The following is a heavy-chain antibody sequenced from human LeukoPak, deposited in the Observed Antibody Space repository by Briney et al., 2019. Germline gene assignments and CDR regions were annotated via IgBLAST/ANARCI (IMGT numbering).Heavy chain of an antibody. Sequence: LETLSLTCTVSGGSIDSNSWTWIRQPPGKGLEWIGYIYYSGTTNYNPSLKSRVTMSVDMSKNQFSLKLGSVTAADTAVYYCARRSSSWKNWFDPWGQGTLVTVSS. V-gene: IGHV4-59*01. CDR3: ARRSSSWKNWFDP. CDR1: GGSIDSNS. J-gene: IGHJ5*02. CDR2: IYYSGTT. D-gene: IGHD6-13*01.